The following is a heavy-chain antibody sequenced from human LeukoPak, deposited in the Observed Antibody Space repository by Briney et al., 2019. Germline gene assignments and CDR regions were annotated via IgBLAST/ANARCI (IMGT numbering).Heavy chain of an antibody. CDR3: ASSYYDSSGYYHFDY. D-gene: IGHD3-22*01. J-gene: IGHJ4*02. CDR2: IIPIFGTA. V-gene: IGHV1-69*05. CDR1: GGTFSSYA. Sequence: SVEVSCKASGGTFSSYAISWVRQAPGQGLEWMGGIIPIFGTANYAQKFQGRVTITTDESTSTAYMELSSLRSEDTAVYYCASSYYDSSGYYHFDYWGQGTLVTVSS.